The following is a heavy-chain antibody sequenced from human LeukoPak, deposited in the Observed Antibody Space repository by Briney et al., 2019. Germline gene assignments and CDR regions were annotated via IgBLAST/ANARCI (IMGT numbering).Heavy chain of an antibody. J-gene: IGHJ5*02. CDR2: IYTSGST. V-gene: IGHV4-4*07. D-gene: IGHD2-15*01. Sequence: PSETLSLTCTVSGGSISSYYWSLIRQPAGKGLEWIGRIYTSGSTNYNPSLKSRVTMSVDTSKNQFSLKLSSVTAADTAVYYCAGLLTSPNWFDPWGQGTLVTVSS. CDR3: AGLLTSPNWFDP. CDR1: GGSISSYY.